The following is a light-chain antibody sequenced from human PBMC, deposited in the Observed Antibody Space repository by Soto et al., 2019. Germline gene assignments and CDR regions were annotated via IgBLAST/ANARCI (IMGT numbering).Light chain of an antibody. CDR2: GAS. CDR1: QSVSSN. CDR3: QQYNNWPRT. J-gene: IGKJ5*01. V-gene: IGKV3-15*01. Sequence: TQSPCSLSLSPEERASVSCRASQSVSSNLAWYQQKPGQAPRLLIYGASTRATGIPARFSGSGSGTEFTLTISSLQSEDFAVYYCQQYNNWPRTFGQGTRLEI.